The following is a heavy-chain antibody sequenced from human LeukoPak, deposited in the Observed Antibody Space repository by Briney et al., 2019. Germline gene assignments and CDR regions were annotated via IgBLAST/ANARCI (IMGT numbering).Heavy chain of an antibody. CDR1: GYTFTSYG. CDR3: ARARYCSSNSCSEFDY. D-gene: IGHD2-2*01. Sequence: ASVKVCCKASGYTFTSYGISWVRQAPGQGLEWMGWISAYNGNTNYAQKLQGRVTMTTDTSTSTAYMELRSLRSDDTAVYYCARARYCSSNSCSEFDYWGQGTLVTVSS. CDR2: ISAYNGNT. V-gene: IGHV1-18*01. J-gene: IGHJ4*02.